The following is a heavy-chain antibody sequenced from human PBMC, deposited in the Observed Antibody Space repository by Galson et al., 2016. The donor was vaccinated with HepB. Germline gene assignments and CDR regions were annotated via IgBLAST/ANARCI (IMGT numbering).Heavy chain of an antibody. CDR1: EFTFSNYA. CDR2: ISCNEVNA. V-gene: IGHV3-23*01. D-gene: IGHD5/OR15-5a*01. CDR3: ARGVGGIRFDP. J-gene: IGHJ5*02. Sequence: SLRLSCAASEFTFSNYAMPWVRQAPGRGLEWVSTISCNEVNAHYADSVKGRFTISRDNSKNTLSLQMHRLRAEDTALYYCARGVGGIRFDPWGQGTLVTVSS.